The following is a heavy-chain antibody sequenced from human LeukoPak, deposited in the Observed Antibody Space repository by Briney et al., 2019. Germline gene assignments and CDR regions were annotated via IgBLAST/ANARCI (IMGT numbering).Heavy chain of an antibody. CDR1: AFTFSNCA. V-gene: IGHV3-23*01. Sequence: GGSLRLSCAASAFTFSNCAMSWVRQAPGKGLEWVPVISNSGSTFYADSVQGRFTISRDNSKDTLYLQMNSLSAEDTAVYYCAKNKRASRYSSIDFWGQGTLVTVSS. D-gene: IGHD4-11*01. J-gene: IGHJ4*02. CDR2: ISNSGST. CDR3: AKNKRASRYSSIDF.